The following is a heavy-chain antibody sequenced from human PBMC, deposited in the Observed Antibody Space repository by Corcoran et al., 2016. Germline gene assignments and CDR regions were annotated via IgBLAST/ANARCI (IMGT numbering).Heavy chain of an antibody. V-gene: IGHV1-2*02. Sequence: QVQLVQSGAEVKKPGASVKVSCKASGYTFTGYYMHWVRQAPGQGLEWMGWINPNSGGTNYAQKFQGRVTMTRDTSISTAYMELSRLRSDDTAVYYCARERWGSIAAQGPFDPWGQGTLVTVSS. CDR2: INPNSGGT. D-gene: IGHD6-6*01. J-gene: IGHJ5*02. CDR1: GYTFTGYY. CDR3: ARERWGSIAAQGPFDP.